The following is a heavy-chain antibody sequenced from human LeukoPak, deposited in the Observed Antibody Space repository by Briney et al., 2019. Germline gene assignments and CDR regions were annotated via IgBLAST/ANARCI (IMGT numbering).Heavy chain of an antibody. CDR3: AKEGFLSGYLRDFDY. Sequence: GGSLRLSCAASGFTFSSYGMSWVRQDPGKGLEWVSAISGSGGSTYYADSVKGRFTISRDNSKNTLYLQMNSLRAEDTAVYYCAKEGFLSGYLRDFDYWGQGTLVTVSS. V-gene: IGHV3-23*01. CDR1: GFTFSSYG. D-gene: IGHD3-22*01. CDR2: ISGSGGST. J-gene: IGHJ4*02.